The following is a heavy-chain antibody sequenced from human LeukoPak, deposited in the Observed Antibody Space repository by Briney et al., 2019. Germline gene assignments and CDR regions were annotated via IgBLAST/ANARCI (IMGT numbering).Heavy chain of an antibody. V-gene: IGHV3-48*01. CDR1: GFTFSSYS. CDR2: ITSSSDTI. CDR3: TREPQGAGNSGLEY. J-gene: IGHJ4*02. Sequence: GGSLRLSCAASGFTFSSYSMNWVRQAPGKGLEWVSYITSSSDTIYYADSVKGRFTISRDNAKNSLFLQMNSLRAEDTAVYYCTREPQGAGNSGLEYCGQGTLVTVSS. D-gene: IGHD4-23*01.